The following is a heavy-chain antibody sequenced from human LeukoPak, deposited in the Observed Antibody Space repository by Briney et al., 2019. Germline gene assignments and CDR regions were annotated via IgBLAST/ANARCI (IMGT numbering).Heavy chain of an antibody. Sequence: GGSLRLSCAASGFTFSSYGMHWVRQAPGKGLEWVAVIWYGGSNKYYADSVKGRFTISRDNSKNTLYLQMNSLRAEDTAVYYCARDAGRLRGAYYYDSRGAFDIWGQGTMVTVSS. CDR3: ARDAGRLRGAYYYDSRGAFDI. CDR1: GFTFSSYG. D-gene: IGHD3-22*01. V-gene: IGHV3-33*01. J-gene: IGHJ3*02. CDR2: IWYGGSNK.